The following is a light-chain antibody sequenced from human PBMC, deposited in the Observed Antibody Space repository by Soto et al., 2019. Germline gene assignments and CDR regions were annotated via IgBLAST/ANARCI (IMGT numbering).Light chain of an antibody. Sequence: QSVLTQPPSVSGAPGQRVTISCTGNTSNIGAGYEVHWYQQFPGRAPKLLIYGHNRPAGVPDRFSASKSGTSASLAITGRQAEDEAVYYCQSYDRSLSAYWVFGGGTKLTVL. CDR3: QSYDRSLSAYWV. CDR2: GH. J-gene: IGLJ3*02. CDR1: TSNIGAGYE. V-gene: IGLV1-40*01.